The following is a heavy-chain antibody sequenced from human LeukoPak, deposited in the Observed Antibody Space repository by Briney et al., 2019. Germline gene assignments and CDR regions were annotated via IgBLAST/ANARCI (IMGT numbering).Heavy chain of an antibody. J-gene: IGHJ4*02. Sequence: PGGSLRLSCAASGFTFSSYSMLWVRQAPGRGLEWVSSISRSAGYIYYADSVKGRFTISRDNAKNSLYLQMNSLKAEDTAVYYCARAGVNYYVDYWGQGTLVTVSA. D-gene: IGHD1-14*01. V-gene: IGHV3-21*01. CDR2: ISRSAGYI. CDR1: GFTFSSYS. CDR3: ARAGVNYYVDY.